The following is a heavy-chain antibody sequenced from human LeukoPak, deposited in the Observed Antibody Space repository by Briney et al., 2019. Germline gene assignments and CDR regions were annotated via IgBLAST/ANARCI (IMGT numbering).Heavy chain of an antibody. CDR2: LYSDGST. V-gene: IGHV3-53*01. D-gene: IGHD3-10*01. Sequence: PGGSLRLSCAGSGFTVSSCYMSWVRQAPGKGLEWVSVLYSDGSTFYADSVKGRFTISRDNSKNTLYLQMNSLRAEDTAVYYCARDPRFGELFYWFDPWGQGTLVTVSS. CDR3: ARDPRFGELFYWFDP. J-gene: IGHJ5*02. CDR1: GFTVSSCY.